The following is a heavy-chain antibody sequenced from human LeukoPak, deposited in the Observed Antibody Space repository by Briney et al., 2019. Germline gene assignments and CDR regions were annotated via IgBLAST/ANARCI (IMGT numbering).Heavy chain of an antibody. D-gene: IGHD3-3*01. Sequence: SETLSLTCTVSGGSISSYYWSWIRQPPGKGLEWIGYIYYSGSTNYNPSLKSRVTISVDTSKNQFSLKLSSVTAAGTAVYYCARTSPYDFWSGYYPVEFGMDVWGQGTTVTVSS. V-gene: IGHV4-59*08. CDR2: IYYSGST. CDR1: GGSISSYY. CDR3: ARTSPYDFWSGYYPVEFGMDV. J-gene: IGHJ6*02.